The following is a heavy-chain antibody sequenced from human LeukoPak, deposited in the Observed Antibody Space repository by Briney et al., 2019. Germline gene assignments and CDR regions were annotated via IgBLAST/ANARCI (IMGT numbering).Heavy chain of an antibody. D-gene: IGHD4-23*01. V-gene: IGHV1-69*05. Sequence: ASVKVSCKASGGTFSSYAISWVRQAPGQGLEWMGGIIPIFGTANYAQKFQGRVTITTDESTSTAYMELSSLRSEDTAVYYCARSNYGGKRWFDPWGQGTLVTVSS. CDR1: GGTFSSYA. CDR2: IIPIFGTA. CDR3: ARSNYGGKRWFDP. J-gene: IGHJ5*02.